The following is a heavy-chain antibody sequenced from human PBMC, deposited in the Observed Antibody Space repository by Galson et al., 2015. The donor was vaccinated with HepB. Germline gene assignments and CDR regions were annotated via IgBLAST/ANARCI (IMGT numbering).Heavy chain of an antibody. D-gene: IGHD3-10*01. Sequence: SLRLSCAASGFTFSNYAMDWVRQAPGKGLEWVAVISHDGSNKYYVDSVKGRFTISRDNSKNTLYLQMNSLRPDDTAVYYCARDEGGGWFGGLGWFDPWGQGTLVTVSS. CDR1: GFTFSNYA. CDR3: ARDEGGGWFGGLGWFDP. J-gene: IGHJ5*02. V-gene: IGHV3-30-3*01. CDR2: ISHDGSNK.